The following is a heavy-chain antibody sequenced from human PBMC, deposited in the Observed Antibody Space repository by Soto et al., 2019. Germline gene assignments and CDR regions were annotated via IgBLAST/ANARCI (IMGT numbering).Heavy chain of an antibody. CDR3: AKDTYYDILTGYYIGRTAFDI. D-gene: IGHD3-9*01. Sequence: EVQLLESGGGLVQPGGSLRLSCAASGFTFSSYAMSWVRQAPGKGLEWVSAISGSGGSTYYADSVKGRFTISRDNSKNKLYLQMNSLRAEEPAVYYCAKDTYYDILTGYYIGRTAFDIWGQGTMVTVSS. CDR1: GFTFSSYA. CDR2: ISGSGGST. J-gene: IGHJ3*02. V-gene: IGHV3-23*01.